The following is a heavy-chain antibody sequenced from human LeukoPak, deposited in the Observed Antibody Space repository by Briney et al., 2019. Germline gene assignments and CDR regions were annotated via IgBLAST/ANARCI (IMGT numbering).Heavy chain of an antibody. J-gene: IGHJ6*03. D-gene: IGHD6-13*01. CDR1: GGSISSSDYY. CDR3: ARAVSWTDYYYYMDV. V-gene: IGHV4-39*07. Sequence: SETLSLTCTVSGGSISSSDYYWGWIRQPPGKGLEWIGSIYYSGSTYYNPSLKSRVTISVDTSKNQFSLKLSSVTAADTAVYYCARAVSWTDYYYYMDVWGKGTTVTVSS. CDR2: IYYSGST.